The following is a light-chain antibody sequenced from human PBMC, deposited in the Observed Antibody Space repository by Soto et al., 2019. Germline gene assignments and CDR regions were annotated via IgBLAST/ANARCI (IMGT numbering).Light chain of an antibody. CDR3: MQGSHWPTT. Sequence: DVVMTQSPLSLPVTLGQPASISCRSSHVLLYSDGNTYLNWFHQGPGQSPRRLIYKVSNRDSGVPDRFSGSGSGTDFALKISRVEAEDVGVYYCMQGSHWPTTFGQGTRLEIK. J-gene: IGKJ5*01. CDR2: KVS. CDR1: HVLLYSDGNTY. V-gene: IGKV2-30*01.